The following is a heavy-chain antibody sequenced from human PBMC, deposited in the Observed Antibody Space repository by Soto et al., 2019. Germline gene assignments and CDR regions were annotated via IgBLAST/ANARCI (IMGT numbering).Heavy chain of an antibody. V-gene: IGHV4-34*01. Sequence: QVQLQQWGAGLLKPSETLSLTCAVYGGSFSGYYWSWIRQPPGKGLEWIGEINHSGSTNYNPSLKSRVTISVDTSKNQFSLKLSSVTAADTAVYYCARGIRPTDWYFDLWGRGTLVTVSS. J-gene: IGHJ2*01. CDR3: ARGIRPTDWYFDL. CDR2: INHSGST. CDR1: GGSFSGYY.